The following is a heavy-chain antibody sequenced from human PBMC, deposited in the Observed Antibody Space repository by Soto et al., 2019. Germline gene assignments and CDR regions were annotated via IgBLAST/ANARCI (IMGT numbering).Heavy chain of an antibody. CDR3: ARVRVGGYSSSSVSASFDY. V-gene: IGHV4-39*01. CDR2: IYYSGST. Sequence: SETLSLTCTVSGGSISSSSYYWGWIRQPPGKGLEWIGSIYYSGSTYYNPSLKSRVTISVDTSKNQFSLKLSSVTAADTAVYYCARVRVGGYSSSSVSASFDYWGQGTLVTVSS. CDR1: GGSISSSSYY. J-gene: IGHJ4*02. D-gene: IGHD6-6*01.